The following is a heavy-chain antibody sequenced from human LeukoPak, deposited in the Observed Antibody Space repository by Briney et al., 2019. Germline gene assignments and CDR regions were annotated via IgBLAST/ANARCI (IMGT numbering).Heavy chain of an antibody. Sequence: GESLKISCQSSGYTFTSYWIGWVRQVPGKGLQWMGIIYPGDSDTTYSPSFQGQVTISADKSISTAYLQWSSLKASDTAIYYCARLIVGSPSTGWFDPWGQGTLSPSPQ. CDR1: GYTFTSYW. CDR3: ARLIVGSPSTGWFDP. CDR2: IYPGDSDT. D-gene: IGHD1-26*01. J-gene: IGHJ5*02. V-gene: IGHV5-51*01.